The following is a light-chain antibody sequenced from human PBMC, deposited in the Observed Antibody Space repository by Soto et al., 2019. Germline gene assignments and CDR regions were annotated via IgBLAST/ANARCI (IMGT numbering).Light chain of an antibody. Sequence: EIVLTQSPGTLSLSPGERATLSCRASQSVSSSYLAWYQQKPGQAPWLLIYGASSRAIGIPDRFSGSGSGTEFTLAISRLEPEDLAVYYCQQYGSSPFTFGGGTRVEI. V-gene: IGKV3-20*01. CDR3: QQYGSSPFT. CDR2: GAS. CDR1: QSVSSSY. J-gene: IGKJ4*01.